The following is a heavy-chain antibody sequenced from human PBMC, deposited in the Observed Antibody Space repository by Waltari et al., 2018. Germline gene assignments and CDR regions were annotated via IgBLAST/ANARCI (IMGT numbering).Heavy chain of an antibody. CDR2: IDWDDDK. D-gene: IGHD6-13*01. CDR1: GFSLSTSGMC. Sequence: QVTLRESGPALVKPTQTLTLTCTFSGFSLSTSGMCVSWIRPPPGKALEWLALIDWDDDKYYSTSLKTRLTISKDTSKNQVVLTMTNMDPVDTATYYCARTPSYSSSWSPGVSYYFDYWGQGTLVTVSS. CDR3: ARTPSYSSSWSPGVSYYFDY. J-gene: IGHJ4*02. V-gene: IGHV2-70*01.